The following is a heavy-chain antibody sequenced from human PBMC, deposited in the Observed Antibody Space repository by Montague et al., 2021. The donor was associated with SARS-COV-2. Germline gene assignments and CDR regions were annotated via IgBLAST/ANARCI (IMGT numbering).Heavy chain of an antibody. Sequence: CAISGDSVSGKRDAGEERRQTRLKGREGRGRTDDRCKWNNDYAVSVKSRITINPDTSKNQISLQLNSVTPEDTAVYYCARTSACSDYWGQGTLVTVSS. J-gene: IGHJ4*02. V-gene: IGHV6-1*01. CDR1: GDSVSGKRDA. CDR3: ARTSACSDY. D-gene: IGHD1-26*01. CDR2: TDDRCKWNN.